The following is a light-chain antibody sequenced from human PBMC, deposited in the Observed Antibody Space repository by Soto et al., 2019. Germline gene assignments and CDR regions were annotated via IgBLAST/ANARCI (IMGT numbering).Light chain of an antibody. J-gene: IGLJ3*02. CDR3: CSYAGRYTLWV. CDR1: SSDVGGYNF. Sequence: QSALTQPRSVSGSPGQSGTISCTGTSSDVGGYNFVSWYQQCPGKAPKLIIYDVSKRPSGVPDRFSGSKSGNTASLTISGLQAEDEADYYCCSYAGRYTLWVFGGGTKVTVL. V-gene: IGLV2-11*01. CDR2: DVS.